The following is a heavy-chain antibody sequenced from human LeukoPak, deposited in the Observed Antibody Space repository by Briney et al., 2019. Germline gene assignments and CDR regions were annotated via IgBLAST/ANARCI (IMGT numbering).Heavy chain of an antibody. D-gene: IGHD6-6*01. V-gene: IGHV3-7*04. CDR2: IKQDGSEK. CDR3: ARGGSIAALQGWFDP. J-gene: IGHJ5*01. CDR1: GFTFSSYW. Sequence: PGGSLRLSCTASGFTFSSYWMSWVRQAPGKGLEWVANIKQDGSEKYYVDSVKGRFTISRDNAKNSLYLQMNSLRAEDTAGYYCARGGSIAALQGWFDPWGQGTLVTVSS.